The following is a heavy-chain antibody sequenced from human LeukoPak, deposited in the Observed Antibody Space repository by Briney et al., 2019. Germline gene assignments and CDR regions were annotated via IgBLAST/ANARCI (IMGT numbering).Heavy chain of an antibody. D-gene: IGHD6-13*01. CDR2: IYYSGST. V-gene: IGHV4-31*03. J-gene: IGHJ4*02. Sequence: PSETLSLTCTVSGGSISSGGYYWSWIRQHPGKGLEWIGYIYYSGSTYYNPSLKSRVTISVDTSKNQFSLKLSSVTAADTAVYYCARIAAAVGPVDYWGQGTLVTVSS. CDR3: ARIAAAVGPVDY. CDR1: GGSISSGGYY.